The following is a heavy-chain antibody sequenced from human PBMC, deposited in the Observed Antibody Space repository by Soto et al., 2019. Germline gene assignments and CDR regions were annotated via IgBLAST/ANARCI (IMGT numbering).Heavy chain of an antibody. V-gene: IGHV3-53*01. J-gene: IGHJ4*02. CDR3: ARVIPPITILY. Sequence: EVQLVESGGGLNQRGGSLRLSCAASGFTVSSNYMSWVRQAPGKGLEWVSVIYSGGSTYYADSVKGRFTISRDNSKNTLYLQMNSLRAEDTAVYYCARVIPPITILYWGQGTLVTVSS. D-gene: IGHD3-3*01. CDR1: GFTVSSNY. CDR2: IYSGGST.